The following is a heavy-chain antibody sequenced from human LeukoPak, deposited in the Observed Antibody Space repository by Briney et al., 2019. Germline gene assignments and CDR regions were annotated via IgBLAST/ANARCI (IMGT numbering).Heavy chain of an antibody. J-gene: IGHJ4*02. CDR1: GFTFSSYW. D-gene: IGHD3-22*01. V-gene: IGHV3-7*01. CDR3: AGGRGWLVDY. Sequence: GGSLRLSCAASGFTFSSYWMSWVRQAPGKGLEWVANIKQDGTEKLYVDSVRGRFTISRDNAKNSLYLQMNSLRAEDTAVYFCAGGRGWLVDYWGQGTRVTVSS. CDR2: IKQDGTEK.